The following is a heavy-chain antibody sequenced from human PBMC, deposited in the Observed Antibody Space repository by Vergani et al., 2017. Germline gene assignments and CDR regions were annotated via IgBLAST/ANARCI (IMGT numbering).Heavy chain of an antibody. D-gene: IGHD3-22*01. CDR1: GFTVSSNY. CDR3: ARALLNYYDSSGYYYDSPGPYYFDY. Sequence: EVQLLESGGGLVHPGGSLRLSCAASGFTVSSNYMSWVRQAPGKGLEWVSVIYSGGSTYYADSVKGRFTISRDNSKNTLYLQMNSLRAEDTAVYYCARALLNYYDSSGYYYDSPGPYYFDYWGQGTLVTVSS. V-gene: IGHV3-53*01. CDR2: IYSGGST. J-gene: IGHJ4*02.